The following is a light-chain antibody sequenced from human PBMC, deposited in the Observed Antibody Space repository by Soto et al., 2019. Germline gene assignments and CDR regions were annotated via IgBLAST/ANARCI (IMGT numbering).Light chain of an antibody. CDR2: WAS. Sequence: DIVMTQSPDSLAVSLGERATINCKSSQSVLYSYNNNNYLAWYQQKPGQPPKLLIYWASTRESGVPDRFSGSGSGTDFTLTISSLQAEDVAVYYCQQYYSTPYTFGQGTKLEI. CDR1: QSVLYSYNNNNY. J-gene: IGKJ2*01. CDR3: QQYYSTPYT. V-gene: IGKV4-1*01.